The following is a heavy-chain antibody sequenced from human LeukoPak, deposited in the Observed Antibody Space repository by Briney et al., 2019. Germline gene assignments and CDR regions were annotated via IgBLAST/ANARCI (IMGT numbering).Heavy chain of an antibody. J-gene: IGHJ3*02. CDR1: GASISSGDYS. V-gene: IGHV4-30-2*01. CDR2: IYHTGNT. D-gene: IGHD4-23*01. CDR3: ARETTVVTPGRSDVFDI. Sequence: SQTLSLTCAVSGASISSGDYSWNWMRQPPGKGLEWIGYIYHTGNTYYSPSLKSRVTISVDTSKNQFSLKLSSVTAADTAVYYSARETTVVTPGRSDVFDIWGQGTMVTVSS.